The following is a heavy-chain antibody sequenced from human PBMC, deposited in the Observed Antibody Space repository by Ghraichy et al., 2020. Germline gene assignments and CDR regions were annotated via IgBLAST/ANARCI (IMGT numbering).Heavy chain of an antibody. J-gene: IGHJ4*02. CDR2: MNSGGTT. CDR1: GFTLSSYA. CDR3: AKDLKVTTWGYFEC. Sequence: GSLRLSCAASGFTLSSYAMSWLRQAPGKGLEWVSAMNSGGTTYYADSVKGRFTISRDNSKNMLYLQMNSLRAEDTAIYYCAKDLKVTTWGYFECWGQGTLVSVSS. V-gene: IGHV3-23*01. D-gene: IGHD4-17*01.